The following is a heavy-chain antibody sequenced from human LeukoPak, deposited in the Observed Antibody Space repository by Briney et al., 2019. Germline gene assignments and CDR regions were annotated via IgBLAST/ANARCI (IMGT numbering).Heavy chain of an antibody. V-gene: IGHV4-59*01. CDR3: ARSSEGRYYYDSCGYSYYYYYMDV. CDR2: IYYSGST. Sequence: SETLSLTFTVSGGSISSYYWSWIRQPPGKGLEWIGYIYYSGSTNYNPSLKSRVTISVDTSKNQFSLKLSSVTAADTAVYYCARSSEGRYYYDSCGYSYYYYYMDVWGKGTTVTISS. CDR1: GGSISSYY. J-gene: IGHJ6*03. D-gene: IGHD3-22*01.